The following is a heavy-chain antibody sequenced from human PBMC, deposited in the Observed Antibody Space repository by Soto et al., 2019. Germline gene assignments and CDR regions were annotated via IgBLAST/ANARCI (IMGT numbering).Heavy chain of an antibody. CDR3: ARGRTFFGVVIGY. CDR1: GYTFTNYV. J-gene: IGHJ4*02. V-gene: IGHV1-3*01. CDR2: INSGNGNT. D-gene: IGHD3-3*01. Sequence: ASVKVSCKTSGYTFTNYVVDWGRQAPGQGLEWMGWINSGNGNTKYSEKFQGRLTITRDTYASTAYMELNSLTSADTAVYYCARGRTFFGVVIGYWGQGTLVTVSS.